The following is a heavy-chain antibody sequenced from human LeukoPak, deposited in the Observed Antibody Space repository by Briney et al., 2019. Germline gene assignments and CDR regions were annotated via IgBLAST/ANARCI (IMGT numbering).Heavy chain of an antibody. CDR3: ARDLMVRGASNY. CDR2: IYSGGST. D-gene: IGHD3-10*01. J-gene: IGHJ4*02. V-gene: IGHV3-66*01. Sequence: GGSLRLSCAASRFTVSSNYMSWVRQAPGKGLEWVSVIYSGGSTYYADSVKGRFTISRDNSKNTLYLQMNSLRAEDTAVYYCARDLMVRGASNYWGQGTLVTVSS. CDR1: RFTVSSNY.